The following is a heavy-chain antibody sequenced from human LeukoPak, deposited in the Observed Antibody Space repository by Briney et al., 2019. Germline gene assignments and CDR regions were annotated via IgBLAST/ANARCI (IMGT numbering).Heavy chain of an antibody. Sequence: SETLSLTCAVSGGSFIGSFWNWIRQPPGKGLEWIADINHRGITNYNPSLKLRVTISVDTSKNQFSLKLTSVTAADTAVYYCARDRNTVATLSYYFDFWGQGTPVTVSS. CDR1: GGSFIGSF. D-gene: IGHD4-23*01. V-gene: IGHV4-34*01. J-gene: IGHJ4*02. CDR2: INHRGIT. CDR3: ARDRNTVATLSYYFDF.